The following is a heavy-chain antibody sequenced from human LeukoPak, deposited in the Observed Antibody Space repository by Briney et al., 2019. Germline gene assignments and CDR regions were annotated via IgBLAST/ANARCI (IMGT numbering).Heavy chain of an antibody. D-gene: IGHD5-12*01. V-gene: IGHV1-2*02. CDR2: INPNSGGT. J-gene: IGHJ4*02. Sequence: ASVKVSCKASGYTFTGYYMHWVRQAPGQGLEWMGWINPNSGGTNYAQKFQGRVTMTRNTSISTAYMELSSLRSEDTAVYYCAREMGFSGYDSPFDYWGQGTLVTVSS. CDR3: AREMGFSGYDSPFDY. CDR1: GYTFTGYY.